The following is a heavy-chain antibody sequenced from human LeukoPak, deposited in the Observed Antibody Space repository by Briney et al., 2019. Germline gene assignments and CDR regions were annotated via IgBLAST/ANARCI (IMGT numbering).Heavy chain of an antibody. CDR2: INQSGST. J-gene: IGHJ4*02. D-gene: IGHD3-10*01. CDR3: ARVRGMAYFDY. CDR1: GGSISSSSYY. Sequence: SETLSLTCTVSGGSISSSSYYWGWIRQPPGKGLEWIGEINQSGSTNYNPSLKSRVTISVDTSKNQFSLKLSSVTAADTAVYYCARVRGMAYFDYWGQGTLVTVSS. V-gene: IGHV4-39*07.